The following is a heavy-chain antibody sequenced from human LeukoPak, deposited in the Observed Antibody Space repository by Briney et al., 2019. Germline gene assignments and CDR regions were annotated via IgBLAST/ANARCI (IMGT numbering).Heavy chain of an antibody. CDR1: GGSISSYY. J-gene: IGHJ6*02. D-gene: IGHD3-10*01. CDR2: IYYSGST. V-gene: IGHV4-59*01. CDR3: ARVGGSNYYYYGMDV. Sequence: SETLSLTCTVSGGSISSYYWSWIRQPPGKGLEWIGYIYYSGSTNYNPSLKSRVTISVDTSKNQFSLKLGSVTAADTAVYYCARVGGSNYYYYGMDVWGQGTTVTVS.